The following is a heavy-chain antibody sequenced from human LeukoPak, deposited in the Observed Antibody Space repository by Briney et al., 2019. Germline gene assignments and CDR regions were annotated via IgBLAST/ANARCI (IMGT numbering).Heavy chain of an antibody. Sequence: GASVKVSCKASGYAFTSYGISWVRQAPGQGLEWMGWISAYNGNTNYAQKLQGRVTMTTDTSTSTAYMELRSLRSDDTAVYYCASPSVARRNTAMATHAFDIWGQGTMVTVSS. D-gene: IGHD5-18*01. CDR1: GYAFTSYG. CDR3: ASPSVARRNTAMATHAFDI. J-gene: IGHJ3*02. CDR2: ISAYNGNT. V-gene: IGHV1-18*01.